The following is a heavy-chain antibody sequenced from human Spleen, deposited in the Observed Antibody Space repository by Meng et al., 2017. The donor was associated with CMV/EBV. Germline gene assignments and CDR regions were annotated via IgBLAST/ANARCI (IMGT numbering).Heavy chain of an antibody. CDR2: INPNSGGT. D-gene: IGHD5-24*01. V-gene: IGHV1-2*02. J-gene: IGHJ4*02. CDR3: ATSRDGYNALGVDY. Sequence: ASVKVSCKASGYTFTGYYMHWVRQAPGQGLEWMGWINPNSGGTNYAQKFQGRVTMTRDTSISTAYMELSRLRSDDTAVYYCATSRDGYNALGVDYWGQGTLVTVS. CDR1: GYTFTGYY.